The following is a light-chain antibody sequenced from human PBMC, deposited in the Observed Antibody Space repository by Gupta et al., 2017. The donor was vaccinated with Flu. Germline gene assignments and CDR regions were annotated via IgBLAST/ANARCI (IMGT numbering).Light chain of an antibody. CDR3: SSYASIDTWV. CDR2: EVS. J-gene: IGLJ3*02. V-gene: IGLV2-23*02. CDR1: SGDIGTYNL. Sequence: QSALTQPPSVSGSPGQSIPMSCTGTSGDIGTYNLVSWYQQFPGKAHKVIISEVSKRPSGVARRFSGSKSGNTATLTISGLQGEDDAYYYCSSYASIDTWVFGGGTKLTVL.